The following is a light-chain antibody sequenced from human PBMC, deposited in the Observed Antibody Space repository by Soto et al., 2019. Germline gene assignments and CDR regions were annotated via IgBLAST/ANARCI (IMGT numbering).Light chain of an antibody. V-gene: IGKV3-11*01. CDR1: QSVFSY. J-gene: IGKJ4*01. Sequence: EIVLTQSPATLSLSPGERATLSCRASQSVFSYLAWYQQKPGQPPRLLIYDVSNRATGIPARFSGSGSGTDFTLTISSLEPEDLAVDYCQQRSIPLTFGGGTKVEIK. CDR2: DVS. CDR3: QQRSIPLT.